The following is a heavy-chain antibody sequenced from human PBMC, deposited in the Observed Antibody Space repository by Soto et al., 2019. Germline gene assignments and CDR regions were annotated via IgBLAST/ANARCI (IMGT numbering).Heavy chain of an antibody. CDR1: GFTFSSYS. J-gene: IGHJ3*01. D-gene: IGHD2-15*01. CDR3: ARDQSYFSGGLCYSS. V-gene: IGHV3-48*02. Sequence: PGGSLRLSCAASGFTFSSYSMNWVRQAPGKGLEWVSYISSSSSTIYYADSVKGRFTISRDNAKNSLYLQMNSLRDEDTAVYYCARDQSYFSGGLCYSSWGQGTMVTVSS. CDR2: ISSSSSTI.